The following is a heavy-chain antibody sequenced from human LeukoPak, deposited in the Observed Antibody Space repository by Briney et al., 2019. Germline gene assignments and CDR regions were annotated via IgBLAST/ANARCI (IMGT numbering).Heavy chain of an antibody. V-gene: IGHV3-66*01. CDR1: GFTVSSNY. CDR2: IYSGGNT. J-gene: IGHJ5*02. D-gene: IGHD3-3*01. CDR3: ARGIGSQLRSGWFDP. Sequence: GGSLRLSCAASGFTVSSNYMSWVRQAPGKGLEWVSVIYSGGNTYYADSVEGRFTVSRDNSKNTLYLQMNSLRAEDTAVYYCARGIGSQLRSGWFDPWGQGTLVTVSS.